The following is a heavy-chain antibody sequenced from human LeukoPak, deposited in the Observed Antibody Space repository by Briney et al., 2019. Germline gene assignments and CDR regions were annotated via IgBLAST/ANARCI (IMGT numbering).Heavy chain of an antibody. CDR3: ASRSSVAASGPG. CDR2: INQDGSEK. CDR1: GFTFSSYW. J-gene: IGHJ4*02. D-gene: IGHD2-15*01. Sequence: GGSLRLSCAASGFTFSSYWMSWVRQAPGKGLEWVANINQDGSEKYYANSVKGRFTISRGNAKNSLYLQMSSLRAEDTALYYCASRSSVAASGPGWGQGTLVTVSS. V-gene: IGHV3-7*01.